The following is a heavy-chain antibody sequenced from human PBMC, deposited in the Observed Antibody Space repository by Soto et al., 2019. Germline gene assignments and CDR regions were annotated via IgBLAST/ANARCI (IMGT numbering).Heavy chain of an antibody. J-gene: IGHJ6*02. V-gene: IGHV4-31*03. Sequence: TLSLTCIVSGGSISSGDYYWGWIRQHPGKGLEWIGYVYYRGSTYYNPSLKSRVTISADTSKSQFSLKLSSVTAADTAVYYCASDHRWSHHYYGMDVWGQGTTVTVSS. CDR3: ASDHRWSHHYYGMDV. D-gene: IGHD2-15*01. CDR2: VYYRGST. CDR1: GGSISSGDYY.